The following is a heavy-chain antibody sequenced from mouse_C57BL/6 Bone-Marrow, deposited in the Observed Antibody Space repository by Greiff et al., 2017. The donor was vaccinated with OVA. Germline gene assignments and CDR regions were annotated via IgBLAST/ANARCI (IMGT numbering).Heavy chain of an antibody. CDR1: GYTFTSYW. CDR3: ARWEFITTVDWYFDV. J-gene: IGHJ1*03. Sequence: VQLQQPGAELVKPGASVKLSCKASGYTFTSYWMHWVKQRPGRGLEWIGRIDPNSGGTKYNEKFKSKATLTVDKPSSTAYMQLSSLTSEDSAVYYCARWEFITTVDWYFDVWGTGTTVTVSS. D-gene: IGHD1-1*01. CDR2: IDPNSGGT. V-gene: IGHV1-72*01.